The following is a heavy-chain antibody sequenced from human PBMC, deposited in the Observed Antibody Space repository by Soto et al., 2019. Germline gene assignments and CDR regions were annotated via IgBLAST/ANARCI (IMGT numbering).Heavy chain of an antibody. CDR1: GYTFTNFG. Sequence: QVQLVQSGAEVKKPGASVKVSCKASGYTFTNFGISWVRQAPGQGLEWMGWVSTYNGDTNNAQKLQGRVTMTTDTSTSTAYMELRSLGSDDTAVYYCARAHYYGILTGYCDFDYWGQGTLVTVSS. CDR2: VSTYNGDT. CDR3: ARAHYYGILTGYCDFDY. V-gene: IGHV1-18*01. D-gene: IGHD3-9*01. J-gene: IGHJ4*02.